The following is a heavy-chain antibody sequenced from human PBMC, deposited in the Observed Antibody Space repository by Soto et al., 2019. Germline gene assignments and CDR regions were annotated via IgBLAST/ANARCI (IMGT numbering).Heavy chain of an antibody. V-gene: IGHV4-61*01. D-gene: IGHD5-12*01. Sequence: SETLSLTCTVSGGSVSSGSYYWSWIRQPPGKGLEWIGYIYYSGSTNYNPSLKSRVTISVDTSKNQFSLKLSSVTAADTAVYYCARVATDTPNTYYFDYWGQGTLVTVSS. J-gene: IGHJ4*02. CDR1: GGSVSSGSYY. CDR2: IYYSGST. CDR3: ARVATDTPNTYYFDY.